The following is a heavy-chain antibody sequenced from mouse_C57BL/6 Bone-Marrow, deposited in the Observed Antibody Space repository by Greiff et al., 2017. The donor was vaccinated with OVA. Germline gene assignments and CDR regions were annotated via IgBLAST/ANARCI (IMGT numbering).Heavy chain of an antibody. CDR3: TTPKRRFAY. Sequence: VQLKESGAELVRPGASVKLSCTASGFNIKDDYMHWVKQRPEQGLEWIGWIDPENGDTEYASKFQGKATIPADTSSNTAYLQLSSLTSEDTAVYYCTTPKRRFAYWGQGTLVTVSA. CDR1: GFNIKDDY. CDR2: IDPENGDT. V-gene: IGHV14-4*01. J-gene: IGHJ3*01.